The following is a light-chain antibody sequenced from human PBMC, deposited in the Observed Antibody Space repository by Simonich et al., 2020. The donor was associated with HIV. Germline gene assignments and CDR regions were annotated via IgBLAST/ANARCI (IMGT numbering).Light chain of an antibody. CDR3: QQYYGTPLS. J-gene: IGKJ4*01. V-gene: IGKV4-1*01. Sequence: DIVMTQSPDSLAVSLGERATINCKSSQSILYSSNNKNYLAWYQQRPGQPPKLLIYWASTRESGVPDRFSASGSGTEFTLTISSLQAEDVAVYYCQQYYGTPLSFGGGTKVEVK. CDR1: QSILYSSNNKNY. CDR2: WAS.